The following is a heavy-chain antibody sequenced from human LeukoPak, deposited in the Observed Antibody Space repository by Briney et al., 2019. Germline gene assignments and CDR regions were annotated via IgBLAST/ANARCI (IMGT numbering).Heavy chain of an antibody. CDR2: IYWDDDK. D-gene: IGHD1-1*01. CDR1: GFSLSTRGVG. J-gene: IGHJ3*02. CDR3: AHRHRTPVQLERGVAFDI. V-gene: IGHV2-5*02. Sequence: SGPTLVKPTQALTLTCTFPGFSLSTRGVGVGWIRQPPGRAREWLALIYWDDDKRYSPSLKSRLTITKDTSKNQVVLTMTNMDPVDTATYYCAHRHRTPVQLERGVAFDIWGQGTMVTVSS.